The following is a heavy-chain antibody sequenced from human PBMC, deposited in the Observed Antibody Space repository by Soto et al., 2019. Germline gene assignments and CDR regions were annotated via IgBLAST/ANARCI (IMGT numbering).Heavy chain of an antibody. CDR1: GFTFSSYS. CDR3: ARDLKGPHYYGSGSPPLIAAFDY. Sequence: EVQLVESGGGLVQPGGSLRLSCAASGFTFSSYSMNWVRQAPGKGLEWVSYISSSSSTIYYADSVKGRFTISRDNAKNSLYLQMNSLRAEDTAVYYCARDLKGPHYYGSGSPPLIAAFDYWGQGTLVTASS. D-gene: IGHD3-10*01. V-gene: IGHV3-48*01. CDR2: ISSSSSTI. J-gene: IGHJ4*02.